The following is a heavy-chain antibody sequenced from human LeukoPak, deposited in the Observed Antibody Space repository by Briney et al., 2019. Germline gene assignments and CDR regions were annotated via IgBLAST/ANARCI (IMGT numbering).Heavy chain of an antibody. Sequence: HPGGSLRLSCAASGFTFSSYAMSWVRQAPGKGLEWVAVISYDGSNKYYADSVKGRFTISRDNSKNTLYLQMNSLRAEDTAVYYCARDWYNWNVAPFDPWGQGTLVTVSS. J-gene: IGHJ5*02. V-gene: IGHV3-30-3*01. CDR2: ISYDGSNK. CDR1: GFTFSSYA. D-gene: IGHD1-1*01. CDR3: ARDWYNWNVAPFDP.